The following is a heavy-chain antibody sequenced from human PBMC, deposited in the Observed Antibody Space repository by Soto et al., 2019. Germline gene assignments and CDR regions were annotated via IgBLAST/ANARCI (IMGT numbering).Heavy chain of an antibody. V-gene: IGHV3-30-3*01. D-gene: IGHD6-19*01. Sequence: QVQLVESGGGVVQPGRSLRLSCAASGFTFSSYAMHWVRQAPGKGLEWVAVISYDGSNKYYADYVKGRFTISRDNSKNTLYLQMNSLRAEDTAVYYCARDGKAGSGWRRGHYWGQGTLVTVSS. CDR2: ISYDGSNK. CDR3: ARDGKAGSGWRRGHY. CDR1: GFTFSSYA. J-gene: IGHJ4*02.